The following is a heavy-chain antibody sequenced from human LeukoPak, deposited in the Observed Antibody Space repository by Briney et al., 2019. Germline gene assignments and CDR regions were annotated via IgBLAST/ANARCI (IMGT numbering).Heavy chain of an antibody. Sequence: PGGSLRLSCAASGFTFSSYSMNWVRQAPGKGLEWVSSISSSSSSFSYADSVKGRFTISRDNSKNTLYLQMNSLRAEDTAVYYCAKDVREYQLLFGFDYWGQGTLVTASS. D-gene: IGHD2-2*01. CDR1: GFTFSSYS. CDR2: ISSSSSSF. CDR3: AKDVREYQLLFGFDY. J-gene: IGHJ4*02. V-gene: IGHV3-21*01.